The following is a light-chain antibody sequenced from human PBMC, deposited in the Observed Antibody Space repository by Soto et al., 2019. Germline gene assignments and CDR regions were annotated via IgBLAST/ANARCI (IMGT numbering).Light chain of an antibody. Sequence: EIVLTQSPGTLSLSPGQRATLSCGASQTVFRNFLAWYQQKPGQAPRLLIYGASYRATGIPDRFSGSGSGTGFTLTISSVEPEDFAVYSCQHFGSSSYTFGQGTKLDIK. V-gene: IGKV3-20*01. J-gene: IGKJ2*01. CDR3: QHFGSSSYT. CDR1: QTVFRNF. CDR2: GAS.